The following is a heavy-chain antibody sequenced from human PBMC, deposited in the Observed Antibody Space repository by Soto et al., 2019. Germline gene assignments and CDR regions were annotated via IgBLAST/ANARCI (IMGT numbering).Heavy chain of an antibody. Sequence: GASVKLSCKDSGGTLRSYTFSWVRQAPGQGLEWMGRVIPNLGVTNYAKKFQGRFTIVVDTSTSTAYMELNSLRYEDTAVYYCARDKGYCSDTSCPDFDYWGQGTLVTVSS. V-gene: IGHV1-69*04. J-gene: IGHJ4*02. CDR3: ARDKGYCSDTSCPDFDY. CDR2: VIPNLGVT. CDR1: GGTLRSYT. D-gene: IGHD2-15*01.